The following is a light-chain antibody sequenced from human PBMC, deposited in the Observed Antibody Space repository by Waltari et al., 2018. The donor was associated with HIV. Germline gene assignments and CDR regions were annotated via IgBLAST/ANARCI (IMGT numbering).Light chain of an antibody. V-gene: IGLV1-44*01. J-gene: IGLJ2*01. CDR3: AAWDDSRNGDVI. CDR2: GNN. CDR1: NSNIGRNT. Sequence: QSVLPQPPSASGTPGQRVTISCSGRNSNIGRNTVNWYQQVPGTSPKLLIYGNNQRPSGVPDRFSGSKSGTSATLAISGLRPEDEADYYCAAWDDSRNGDVIFGGGTTLTVL.